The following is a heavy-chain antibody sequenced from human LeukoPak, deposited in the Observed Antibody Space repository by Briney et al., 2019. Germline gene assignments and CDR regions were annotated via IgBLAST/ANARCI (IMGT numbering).Heavy chain of an antibody. V-gene: IGHV4-61*02. J-gene: IGHJ4*02. Sequence: PSETLSLTCTVSGGSISSGSYYWSWIRPPAGKGLEWIGRIYTSGSTNYNPSLKSRVTISVDTSKNQFSLKLSSVTAADTAVYYCARAGITMIVVGWGQGTLVTVSS. CDR3: ARAGITMIVVG. CDR1: GGSISSGSYY. D-gene: IGHD3-22*01. CDR2: IYTSGST.